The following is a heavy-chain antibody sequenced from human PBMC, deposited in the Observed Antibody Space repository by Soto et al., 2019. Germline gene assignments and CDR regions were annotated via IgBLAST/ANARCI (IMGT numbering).Heavy chain of an antibody. CDR1: GGTFSNYA. CDR2: IIPIFGTT. CDR3: ARGPEGNTAMVLGVFDAFAI. V-gene: IGHV1-69*01. D-gene: IGHD5-18*01. Sequence: QVQLVQSGAEVKKPGSSVMVSCKASGGTFSNYAITWVRQAPGQGLEWVGGIIPIFGTTNYAETFQGRVTIIADGSTSTSYMELSSLTSEDTAVYYCARGPEGNTAMVLGVFDAFAIWGQGTVVTVSS. J-gene: IGHJ3*02.